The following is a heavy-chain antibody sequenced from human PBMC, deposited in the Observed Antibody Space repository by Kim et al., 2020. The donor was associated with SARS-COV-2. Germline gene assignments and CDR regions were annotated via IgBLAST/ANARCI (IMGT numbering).Heavy chain of an antibody. D-gene: IGHD1-26*01. J-gene: IGHJ6*02. V-gene: IGHV1-69*13. CDR3: ARALRIGGATTDYYYGMDV. CDR2: IIPIFGTA. Sequence: SVKVSCKASGGTFSSYAISWVRQAPGQGLEWMGGIIPIFGTANYAQKFQGRVTITADESTSTAYMELSSLRSEDTAVYYCARALRIGGATTDYYYGMDVWGQGTTVTVSS. CDR1: GGTFSSYA.